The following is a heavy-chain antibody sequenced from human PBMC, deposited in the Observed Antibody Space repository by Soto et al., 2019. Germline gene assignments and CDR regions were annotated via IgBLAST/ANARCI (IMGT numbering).Heavy chain of an antibody. V-gene: IGHV3-30*04. J-gene: IGHJ4*02. D-gene: IGHD1-26*01. CDR3: AKVAGGGGMFSPFDY. CDR1: GITFTGYA. CDR2: VSYDGTNK. Sequence: GGSLRLSCTVSGITFTGYALHWVRQAPGKGLEWVALVSYDGTNKYFADSVQGRFTISRDNSKNTMSLHMTGLRHDDTAIYYCAKVAGGGGMFSPFDYWGQGALVTVAS.